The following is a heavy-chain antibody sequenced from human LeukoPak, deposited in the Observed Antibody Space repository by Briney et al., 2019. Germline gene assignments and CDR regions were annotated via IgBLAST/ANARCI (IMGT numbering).Heavy chain of an antibody. Sequence: ASVKVSCKASGYTFTSYGISWVRQAPGQGLEWMGWISAYNGNTNYAQKLQGRVTMTTDTSTSTAYMELRSLRSDDTAVYYCARDNKGSAYYYDSGGSEAFDIWGQGTMVTVSS. CDR3: ARDNKGSAYYYDSGGSEAFDI. J-gene: IGHJ3*02. D-gene: IGHD3-22*01. V-gene: IGHV1-18*01. CDR2: ISAYNGNT. CDR1: GYTFTSYG.